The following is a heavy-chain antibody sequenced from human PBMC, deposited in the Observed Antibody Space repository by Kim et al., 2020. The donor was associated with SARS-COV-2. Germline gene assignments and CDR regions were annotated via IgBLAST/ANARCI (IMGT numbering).Heavy chain of an antibody. V-gene: IGHV3-53*01. J-gene: IGHJ4*02. CDR2: IYSGGST. CDR1: GFTVSSNY. D-gene: IGHD6-13*01. CDR3: ARDQGSSSWYPHHY. Sequence: GGSLRLSCAASGFTVSSNYMSWVRQAPGKGLEWVSVIYSGGSTYYADSVKGRFTISRDNSKNTLYLQMNSLRAEDTAVYYCARDQGSSSWYPHHYWGQGTLVTVSS.